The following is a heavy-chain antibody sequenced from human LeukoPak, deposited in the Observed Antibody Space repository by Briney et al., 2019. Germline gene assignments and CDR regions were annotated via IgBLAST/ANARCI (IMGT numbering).Heavy chain of an antibody. CDR3: ASDRRTVY. Sequence: GGSLRLSCAASGFTFSSYAMHWVRQAPGKGLEWVAVISYDGSNKYYADSVKGRFTISRDNSKNTLYLQMNSLRAEDTAVYYCASDRRTVYWGQGTLVTVSS. CDR2: ISYDGSNK. CDR1: GFTFSSYA. V-gene: IGHV3-30-3*01. J-gene: IGHJ4*02.